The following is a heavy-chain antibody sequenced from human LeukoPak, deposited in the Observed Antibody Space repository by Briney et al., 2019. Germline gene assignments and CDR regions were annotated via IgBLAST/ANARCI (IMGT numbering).Heavy chain of an antibody. J-gene: IGHJ4*02. D-gene: IGHD3-22*01. CDR2: IHSGDSDT. CDR3: ARRPPNYYDSSGYSVFDY. Sequence: GESLKISCNGSGYSFTTYWIAWVRQMPGKGLEWMGIIHSGDSDTRYSPSFQGQVTISADKSISTAFLQWSTLKASDTAIYYCARRPPNYYDSSGYSVFDYWGQGILVTVSS. V-gene: IGHV5-51*01. CDR1: GYSFTTYW.